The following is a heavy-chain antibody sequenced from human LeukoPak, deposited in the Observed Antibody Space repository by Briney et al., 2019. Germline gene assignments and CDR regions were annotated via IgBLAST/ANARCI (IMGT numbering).Heavy chain of an antibody. J-gene: IGHJ5*02. CDR3: ARDFTPSGRLDP. V-gene: IGHV1-2*02. CDR1: GYTFTGYY. Sequence: AASVKVSCKASGYTFTGYYMHWVRQAPGQGLEWMGWINPNSGGTNYAQKFQGRVTMTRDTSISTAYMELSRLRSDDTAVYYCARDFTPSGRLDPWGQGTLVTVSS. D-gene: IGHD1-1*01. CDR2: INPNSGGT.